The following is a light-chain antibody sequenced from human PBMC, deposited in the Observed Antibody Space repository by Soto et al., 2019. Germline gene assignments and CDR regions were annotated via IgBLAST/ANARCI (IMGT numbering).Light chain of an antibody. CDR2: AAS. CDR3: QQSYINRLT. CDR1: QDIRKY. Sequence: IQMTQSPSSLSASVGDRVTITCQATQDIRKYLNWYQQKPGKAPKLLIYAASSLQSGVPSRFSGSGSGTDFTLTISSLQPEDFATYYCQQSYINRLTFGGGTKVDIK. V-gene: IGKV1-39*01. J-gene: IGKJ4*01.